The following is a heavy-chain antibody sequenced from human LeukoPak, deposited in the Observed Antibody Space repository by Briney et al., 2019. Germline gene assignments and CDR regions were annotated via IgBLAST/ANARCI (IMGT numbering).Heavy chain of an antibody. CDR1: GGSVSSGSYY. Sequence: PSETLSLTCTVSGGSVSSGSYYWSWIRQPPGKGLEWIGYIYYSGSTNYNPSLKSRVAISVDTSKNQFSLKLTSVTAADTAVYYCARHPWATKPGSFDIWGQGTMVTVSS. CDR3: ARHPWATKPGSFDI. V-gene: IGHV4-61*01. D-gene: IGHD5-24*01. CDR2: IYYSGST. J-gene: IGHJ3*02.